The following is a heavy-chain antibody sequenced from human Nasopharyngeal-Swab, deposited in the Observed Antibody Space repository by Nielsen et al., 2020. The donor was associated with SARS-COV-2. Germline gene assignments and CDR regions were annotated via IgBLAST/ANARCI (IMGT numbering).Heavy chain of an antibody. CDR1: GFTFNSYA. CDR3: ARDQGSSWYTYYYYYGMDV. Sequence: GESLKISCAASGFTFNSYAMHWVRQAPGKGLEWVAVISYDGSKKYYADSVKGRFTISRDNSKNTLYLQMNSLRAEDTAVYYCARDQGSSWYTYYYYYGMDVWGQGTTVTVSS. V-gene: IGHV3-30-3*01. D-gene: IGHD6-13*01. CDR2: ISYDGSKK. J-gene: IGHJ6*02.